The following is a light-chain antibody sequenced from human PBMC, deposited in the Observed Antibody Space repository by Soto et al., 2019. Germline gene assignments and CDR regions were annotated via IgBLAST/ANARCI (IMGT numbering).Light chain of an antibody. CDR1: QSVGTY. CDR3: QQRTNWPPLT. Sequence: EIVLTQSPATLSLSPGERATLSCRASQSVGTYLAWYQQKPGQAPRLLIYDASNRATGIPARFSGSGSGTDFTLTISGLEPEYFAVYYCQQRTNWPPLTFGGGTKVEIK. J-gene: IGKJ4*01. CDR2: DAS. V-gene: IGKV3-11*01.